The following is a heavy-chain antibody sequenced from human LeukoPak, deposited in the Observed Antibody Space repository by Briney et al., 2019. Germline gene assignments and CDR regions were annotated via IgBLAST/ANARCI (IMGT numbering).Heavy chain of an antibody. CDR1: GFTFSSYT. D-gene: IGHD3-22*01. CDR2: ISSSSSYI. J-gene: IGHJ4*02. CDR3: ARDYYDSSGYFNY. Sequence: PGGSLRLSCAASGFTFSSYTMNWVRQAPGKGLEWVSSISSSSSYIYYADSVKGRFTISRDNAKNSLYLQMNSLRAEDTAVYYCARDYYDSSGYFNYWGQGTLVTVSS. V-gene: IGHV3-21*01.